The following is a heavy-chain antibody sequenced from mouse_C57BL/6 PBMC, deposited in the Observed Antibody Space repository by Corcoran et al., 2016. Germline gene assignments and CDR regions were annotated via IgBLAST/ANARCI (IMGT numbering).Heavy chain of an antibody. CDR2: INPNNGGT. CDR3: AREANYYGSSYEAWFAY. V-gene: IGHV1-18*01. CDR1: GYTFTDYN. D-gene: IGHD1-1*01. Sequence: EVQLQQSGPELVKPGSSVKIPCKASGYTFTDYNMDWVKQSHGKSLEWIGDINPNNGGTIYNQKFKGKATLTVDKSSSTAYMELRSLTSEDTAVYYCAREANYYGSSYEAWFAYWGQGTLVTVSA. J-gene: IGHJ3*01.